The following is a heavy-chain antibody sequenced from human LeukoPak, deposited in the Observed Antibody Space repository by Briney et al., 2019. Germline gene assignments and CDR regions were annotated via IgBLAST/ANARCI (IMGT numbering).Heavy chain of an antibody. CDR2: IYYSGRT. CDR1: GDSIRTSVYY. D-gene: IGHD5-24*01. Sequence: SSQTLSLTCTVSGDSIRTSVYYWTWIRQHPGKDLEWIGYIYYSGRTYYSPSLKSRVTISVHTSENQFSLELSSVTAADTAVYYCARGSAAGWHAFDIWGQRTMVTVSS. J-gene: IGHJ3*02. CDR3: ARGSAAGWHAFDI. V-gene: IGHV4-31*03.